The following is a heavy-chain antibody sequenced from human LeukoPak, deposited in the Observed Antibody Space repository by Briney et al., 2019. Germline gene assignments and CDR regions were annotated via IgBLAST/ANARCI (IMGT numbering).Heavy chain of an antibody. D-gene: IGHD7-27*01. CDR1: GFTFSNYG. CDR3: AKDGGGNWGSFDY. Sequence: PGGSLRLSCAASGFTFSNYGMSWVRQAPGKGLEWVSAIDGSGDSIYYADSVKGRFTISRDNSKNTVYLQMNSLRAEDTAVYYCAKDGGGNWGSFDYWGQGTLVTVSS. J-gene: IGHJ4*02. CDR2: IDGSGDSI. V-gene: IGHV3-23*01.